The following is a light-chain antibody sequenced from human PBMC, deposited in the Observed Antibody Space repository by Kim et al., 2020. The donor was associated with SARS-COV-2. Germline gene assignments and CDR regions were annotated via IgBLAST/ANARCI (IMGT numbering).Light chain of an antibody. CDR1: QSVSSY. J-gene: IGKJ2*01. V-gene: IGKV3-11*01. CDR2: EAS. CDR3: QQRSNWPPYT. Sequence: SPGQRATLACRASQSVSSYLAWYQQKPGQAPRRLIYEASNRATGIPARFSGSGSGTDFTLTISSLEPEDFAVYYCQQRSNWPPYTFGQGTKLEI.